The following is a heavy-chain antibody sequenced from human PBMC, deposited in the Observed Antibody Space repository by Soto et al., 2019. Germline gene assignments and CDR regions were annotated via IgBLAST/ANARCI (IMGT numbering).Heavy chain of an antibody. CDR1: GYTVTSYY. Sequence: GASVKVSCKASGYTVTSYYMHWVRQAPGQGLEWMGIINPSGGSTTYAQKFQGRLTMTRDTSTSTVYMELSSLRSEDTAMYYCARTPGYTDRNYFDYWGQGTLVTVFS. V-gene: IGHV1-46*01. J-gene: IGHJ4*02. CDR3: ARTPGYTDRNYFDY. D-gene: IGHD2-2*02. CDR2: INPSGGST.